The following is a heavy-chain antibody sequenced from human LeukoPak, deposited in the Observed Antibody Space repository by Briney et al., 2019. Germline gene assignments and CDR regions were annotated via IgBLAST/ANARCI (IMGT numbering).Heavy chain of an antibody. J-gene: IGHJ4*02. CDR3: ARARTYSGYDWDY. CDR2: TRNKPNNYTT. D-gene: IGHD5-12*01. Sequence: GGSPRLSCAASGFTFSDHYMDWVRQAPGKGLEWVGRTRNKPNNYTTEYAASVKGRFTISRDDSKSSLYLQMNSLKTEDTAVYYCARARTYSGYDWDYWGQGTLVTVSS. CDR1: GFTFSDHY. V-gene: IGHV3-72*01.